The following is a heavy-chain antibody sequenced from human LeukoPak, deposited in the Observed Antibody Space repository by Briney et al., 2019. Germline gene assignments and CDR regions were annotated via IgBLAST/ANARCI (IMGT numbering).Heavy chain of an antibody. D-gene: IGHD3-10*01. V-gene: IGHV3-30*02. CDR3: AKDRSHYGSGSFLFAY. J-gene: IGHJ4*02. CDR1: GFTVSSNY. Sequence: PGGSLRLSCAASGFTVSSNYMSWVRQAPGKGLEWVAFIRYDGSNKYYADSVKGRFTISRDNSKNTLYLQMNSLRAEDTAVYYCAKDRSHYGSGSFLFAYWGEGTLVSASS. CDR2: IRYDGSNK.